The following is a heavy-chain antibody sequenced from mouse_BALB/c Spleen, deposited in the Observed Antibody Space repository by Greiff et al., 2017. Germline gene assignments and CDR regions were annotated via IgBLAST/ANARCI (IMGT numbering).Heavy chain of an antibody. Sequence: LQQPGSELVRPGASVKLSCKASGYTFTSYWMHWVKQRPGQGLEWIGNIYPGSGSTNYDEKFKSKATLTVDTSSSTAYMQLSSLTSEDSAVYYCASVRDYFDYWGQGTTLTVSS. J-gene: IGHJ2*01. CDR2: IYPGSGST. CDR1: GYTFTSYW. CDR3: ASVRDYFDY. V-gene: IGHV1S22*01.